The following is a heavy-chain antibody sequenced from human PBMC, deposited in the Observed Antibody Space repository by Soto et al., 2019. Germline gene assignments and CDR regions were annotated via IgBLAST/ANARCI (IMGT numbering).Heavy chain of an antibody. V-gene: IGHV4-34*01. CDR1: GGSLNNYY. J-gene: IGHJ5*02. CDR3: AKYFGSGRNNWFDP. D-gene: IGHD3-10*01. Sequence: QVQLQQWGAGLLKPSETLSLTCAVYGGSLNNYYWSWIRQTPGKGLEWIGQVNHSGSTNYNPSLKSRITMSVDTSKSQIALKLSSVTAADTAVYYCAKYFGSGRNNWFDPWGQRTLVTVSS. CDR2: VNHSGST.